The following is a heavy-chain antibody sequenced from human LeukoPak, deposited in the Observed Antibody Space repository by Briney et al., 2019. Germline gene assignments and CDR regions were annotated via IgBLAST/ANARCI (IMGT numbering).Heavy chain of an antibody. J-gene: IGHJ4*02. V-gene: IGHV1-2*02. CDR3: ARESPLGGSYDY. Sequence: ASVKVSCKASGYTFTGYYMHWVRQAPGQGLEWMGWINPNSGGTNYAQKFQGRVTMTRDTSISTAYMELSRLRSDDTAVYCCARESPLGGSYDYWGQGTLVTVSS. CDR1: GYTFTGYY. CDR2: INPNSGGT. D-gene: IGHD1-26*01.